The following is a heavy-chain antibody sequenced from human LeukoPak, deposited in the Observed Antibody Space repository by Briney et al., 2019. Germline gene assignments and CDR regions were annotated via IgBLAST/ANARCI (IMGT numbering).Heavy chain of an antibody. CDR1: GGSISSYY. Sequence: SETLSLTCTVSGGSISSYYWSWLRQPPGKGLEWIGYIYYSGSTNYNPSLKSRVTISVDTSKNQFSLKLSSVTAADTAVYYCARGKRGSSGWFSVVSDYWGQGTLVTVSS. D-gene: IGHD6-19*01. CDR3: ARGKRGSSGWFSVVSDY. CDR2: IYYSGST. J-gene: IGHJ4*02. V-gene: IGHV4-59*01.